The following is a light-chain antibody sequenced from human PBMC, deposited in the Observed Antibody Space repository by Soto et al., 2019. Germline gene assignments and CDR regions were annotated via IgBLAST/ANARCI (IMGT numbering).Light chain of an antibody. CDR1: QTIINW. CDR3: QQYNNWPRT. Sequence: DIQMTQSPSTLSASVGDRVTITCRASQTIINWLAWYQQKPGKAPKLLIYKASSLESEVPSRFSGSGSETEFTLTISSLQSEDFAVYYCQQYNNWPRTFGQGTKVDIK. CDR2: KAS. J-gene: IGKJ1*01. V-gene: IGKV1-5*03.